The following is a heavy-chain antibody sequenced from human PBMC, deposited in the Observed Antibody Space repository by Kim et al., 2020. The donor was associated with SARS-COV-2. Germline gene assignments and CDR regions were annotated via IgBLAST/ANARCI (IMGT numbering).Heavy chain of an antibody. CDR3: ARRPIVGATTWGY. CDR2: IYYSGST. J-gene: IGHJ4*02. CDR1: GGSISSSSYY. V-gene: IGHV4-39*01. Sequence: SETLSLTCTVSGGSISSSSYYWGWIRQPPGKGLEWIGSIYYSGSTYYNPSLKSRVTISVDTSKNQFSLKLSSVTAADTAVYYCARRPIVGATTWGYWGQG. D-gene: IGHD1-26*01.